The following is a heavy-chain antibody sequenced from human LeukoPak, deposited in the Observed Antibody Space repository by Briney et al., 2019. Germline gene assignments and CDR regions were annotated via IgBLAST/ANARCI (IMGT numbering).Heavy chain of an antibody. D-gene: IGHD4-17*01. CDR1: GGSISSYY. J-gene: IGHJ3*02. CDR3: ARRLPEGTLTDRDLGAFDI. CDR2: IYYSGST. Sequence: PSETLSLTCTVSGGSISSYYWSWIRQPPGKGLEWIGYIYYSGSTNYNPSLKSRVTISVDTSKNQFSLKLSSVTAADTAVYYCARRLPEGTLTDRDLGAFDIWGQGTMVTVSS. V-gene: IGHV4-59*08.